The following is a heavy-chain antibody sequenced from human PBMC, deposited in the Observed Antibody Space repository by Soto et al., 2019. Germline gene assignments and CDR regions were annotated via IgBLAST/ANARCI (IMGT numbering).Heavy chain of an antibody. CDR3: ARDSTDSYYYYYYMDV. CDR1: GFTFSDYY. Sequence: PGGSLRLSCAASGFTFSDYYMSWIRQAPGKGLEWVSYISSSGSTIYYADSVKGRFTISRDNAKNSLYLQMNSLRAEDTAVYYCARDSTDSYYYYYYMDVWGKGTTVTVSS. CDR2: ISSSGSTI. J-gene: IGHJ6*03. V-gene: IGHV3-11*01.